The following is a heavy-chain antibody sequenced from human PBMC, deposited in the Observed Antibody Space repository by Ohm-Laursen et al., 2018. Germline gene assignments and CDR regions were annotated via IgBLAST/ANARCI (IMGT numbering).Heavy chain of an antibody. CDR3: ARRADSSGYWYFDL. CDR2: IYSGDST. Sequence: SLRLSCAASGFTVSTNYMIWVRQAPGKGLELVSVIYSGDSTYYADSVKGRFTISRDNSKNTLYLLMNSLRAEDTAVYYCARRADSSGYWYFDLWGRGTLVTVSS. CDR1: GFTVSTNY. V-gene: IGHV3-53*01. J-gene: IGHJ2*01. D-gene: IGHD3-22*01.